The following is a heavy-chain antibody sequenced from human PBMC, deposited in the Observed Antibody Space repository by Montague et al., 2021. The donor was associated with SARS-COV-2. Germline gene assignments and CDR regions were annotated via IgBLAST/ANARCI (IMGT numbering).Heavy chain of an antibody. CDR3: AREGLSGSYYGFLDY. V-gene: IGHV3-30-3*01. CDR2: ISYDGSNK. CDR1: GITFGSYA. J-gene: IGHJ4*02. Sequence: SLRLSCAASGITFGSYAMHWVRQAPGKGLEWVAVISYDGSNKYYADPVKGRFTISRDNSKNTLYLQMNSLRAEDTAVCYCAREGLSGSYYGFLDYWGQGTLVTVSS. D-gene: IGHD3-10*01.